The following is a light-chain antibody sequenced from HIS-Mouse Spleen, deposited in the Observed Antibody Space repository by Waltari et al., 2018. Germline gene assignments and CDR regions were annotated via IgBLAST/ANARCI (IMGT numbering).Light chain of an antibody. Sequence: SYELTQPLPVSVALGQTARITCGGNNLGSKNEHWYQQKPGQAPVLVIYRDSNRPSGIPERFSGSNSGNTATLTISRAQAGDEADYYCQVWDSSTWVFGGGTKLTVL. CDR2: RDS. CDR3: QVWDSSTWV. CDR1: NLGSKN. J-gene: IGLJ3*02. V-gene: IGLV3-9*01.